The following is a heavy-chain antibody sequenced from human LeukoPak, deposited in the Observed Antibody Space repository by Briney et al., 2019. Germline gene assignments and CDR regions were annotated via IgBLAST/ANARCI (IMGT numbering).Heavy chain of an antibody. D-gene: IGHD1-1*01. V-gene: IGHV1-2*06. Sequence: ASVTVSCKASGYTFTDYAMYWVRQAPGQGLEWMGRIKPNSGGTNYAQKFQGRVTMTRDMSVSTAYMELSGLRSDDTAVYYCATDYSDTWTGFDYWGQGTLVAVSS. CDR2: IKPNSGGT. CDR3: ATDYSDTWTGFDY. CDR1: GYTFTDYA. J-gene: IGHJ4*02.